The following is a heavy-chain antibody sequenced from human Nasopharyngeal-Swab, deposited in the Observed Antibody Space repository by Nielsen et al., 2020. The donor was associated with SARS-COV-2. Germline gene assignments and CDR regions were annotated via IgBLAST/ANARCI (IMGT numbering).Heavy chain of an antibody. J-gene: IGHJ5*02. Sequence: WIRQPPGKGLEWIGYIYYSGSTYYNPSLKSRVTISVDTSKNQFSQKLSSVTAADTAVYYCARLGYGDSNWFDPWGQGTLVTVSS. CDR2: IYYSGST. V-gene: IGHV4-39*01. CDR3: ARLGYGDSNWFDP. D-gene: IGHD4-17*01.